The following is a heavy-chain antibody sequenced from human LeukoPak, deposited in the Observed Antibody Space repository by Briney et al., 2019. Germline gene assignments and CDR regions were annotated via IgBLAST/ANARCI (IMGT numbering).Heavy chain of an antibody. J-gene: IGHJ4*02. CDR3: ARDQGSLTRSWYTGY. Sequence: GASVKVSCKASGYTFTGYHIHWVRQAPGQGLEWMGRINPYSVDTNFAQKFQGRATMTRDTSITTAYMDLSSLTPDDTAVYFCARDQGSLTRSWYTGYWGQGTQVTVSS. CDR1: GYTFTGYH. V-gene: IGHV1-2*06. CDR2: INPYSVDT. D-gene: IGHD6-13*01.